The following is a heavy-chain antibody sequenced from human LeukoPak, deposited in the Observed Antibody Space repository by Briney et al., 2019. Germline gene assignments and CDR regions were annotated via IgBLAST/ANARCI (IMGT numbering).Heavy chain of an antibody. CDR2: IIPISGTA. J-gene: IGHJ4*02. V-gene: IGHV1-69*13. CDR1: GGTFSNYA. CDR3: ARGGIVVVPAAHDY. Sequence: SVKVSCKAPGGTFSNYAISWVRQAPGQGLEWMGGIIPISGTANYAQKLQDRVTITADASTSTAYMELSSLRSEDTAVYYCARGGIVVVPAAHDYWGQGTLVTVSS. D-gene: IGHD2-2*01.